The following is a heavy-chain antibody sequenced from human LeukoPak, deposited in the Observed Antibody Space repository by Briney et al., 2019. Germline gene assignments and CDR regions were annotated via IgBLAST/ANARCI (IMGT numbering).Heavy chain of an antibody. D-gene: IGHD3-3*01. Sequence: GGSLRLSCAASGFTFDDYAMHWVRQAPGKGLEWVSGISWNSGSIGYADSVKGRFTISRDNSKNTLYLQMNSLRAEDTAVYYCARENVFGVVNYYYYGMDVWGQGTTVTVSS. CDR2: ISWNSGSI. CDR1: GFTFDDYA. CDR3: ARENVFGVVNYYYYGMDV. J-gene: IGHJ6*02. V-gene: IGHV3-9*01.